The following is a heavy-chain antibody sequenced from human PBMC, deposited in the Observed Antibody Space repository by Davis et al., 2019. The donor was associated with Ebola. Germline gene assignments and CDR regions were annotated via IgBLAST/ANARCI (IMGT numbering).Heavy chain of an antibody. D-gene: IGHD4-11*01. J-gene: IGHJ2*01. V-gene: IGHV4-38-2*02. CDR3: ARDCVKYSNYVSHWYFDL. Sequence: SETLSLTCAVSGYSISSGYYWGWIRQPPGKGLEWIGSIYHSGSTYYNPSLKSRVTISVDTSKNQFSLKLSSVTAADTAVYYCARDCVKYSNYVSHWYFDLWGRGTLVTVSS. CDR2: IYHSGST. CDR1: GYSISSGYY.